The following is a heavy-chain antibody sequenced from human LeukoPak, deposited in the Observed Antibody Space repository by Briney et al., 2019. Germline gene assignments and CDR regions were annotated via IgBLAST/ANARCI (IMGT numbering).Heavy chain of an antibody. D-gene: IGHD1-26*01. CDR3: ARVVSGSYSVDY. Sequence: GGSLRLSCAASGFTFSDYYMSWIPQAPGKGREWVSYISSSSSYTNYADSVKGRFTISRDNAKNSLYLQMNSLRAEDTAVYYCARVVSGSYSVDYWGQGTLVTVSS. CDR2: ISSSSSYT. V-gene: IGHV3-11*05. J-gene: IGHJ4*02. CDR1: GFTFSDYY.